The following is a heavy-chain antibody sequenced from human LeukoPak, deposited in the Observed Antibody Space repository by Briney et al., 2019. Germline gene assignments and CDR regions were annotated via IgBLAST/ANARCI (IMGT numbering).Heavy chain of an antibody. CDR1: GFTFSDYG. Sequence: GGSLRLSCAASGFTFSDYGMYWVRQAPGKGLEWVSVISYDGSKKYYADSVKGRFTISRDNSKSTLYLQMNSLRAEDTAVYYCAKDYELRGILLVVPADIDYWGQGTLVTVSS. CDR2: ISYDGSKK. CDR3: AKDYELRGILLVVPADIDY. J-gene: IGHJ4*02. V-gene: IGHV3-30*18. D-gene: IGHD2-15*01.